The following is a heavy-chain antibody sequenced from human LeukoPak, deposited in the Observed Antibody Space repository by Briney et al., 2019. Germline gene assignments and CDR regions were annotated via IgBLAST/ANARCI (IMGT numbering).Heavy chain of an antibody. Sequence: RASVKVSCKASGYTFTSYYMHWVRQAPGQGLEWMGIINPSGGSTSYAQKFQGRVTMTRDMSTSTVYMELSSLRSDDTAVYYCARGPMPRSGSYGGGWFDPWGQGTMVTVSS. V-gene: IGHV1-46*01. CDR3: ARGPMPRSGSYGGGWFDP. D-gene: IGHD1-26*01. CDR1: GYTFTSYY. CDR2: INPSGGST. J-gene: IGHJ5*02.